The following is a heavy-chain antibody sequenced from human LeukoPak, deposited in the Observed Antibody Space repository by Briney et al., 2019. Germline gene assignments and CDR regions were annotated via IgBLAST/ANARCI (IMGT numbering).Heavy chain of an antibody. V-gene: IGHV4-34*01. D-gene: IGHD3-22*01. J-gene: IGHJ4*02. Sequence: PSETLSLTCAVYGGSFSGYYWSWIRQPPGKGLEWIGEINHSGSTNYNPSLKSRVTISVDTSKNQFSLKLSSVTAADTAVYYCAGERRKNYYDSSGRFDYWGQGTLVTVSS. CDR2: INHSGST. CDR3: AGERRKNYYDSSGRFDY. CDR1: GGSFSGYY.